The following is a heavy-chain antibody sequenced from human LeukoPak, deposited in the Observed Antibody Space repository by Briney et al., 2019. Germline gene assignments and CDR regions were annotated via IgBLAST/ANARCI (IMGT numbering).Heavy chain of an antibody. CDR2: IRSKAHSYAT. D-gene: IGHD6-19*01. CDR1: GFTFSGPT. V-gene: IGHV3-73*01. J-gene: IGHJ4*02. Sequence: GGSLKLSCAASGFTFSGPTMHWVRQASGKGLEWVGRIRSKAHSYATAYAASVKGRFTISRDDSKSTAYLQMDSLKTEDTAMYYCTQGYSSGWGQGTLVTISS. CDR3: TQGYSSG.